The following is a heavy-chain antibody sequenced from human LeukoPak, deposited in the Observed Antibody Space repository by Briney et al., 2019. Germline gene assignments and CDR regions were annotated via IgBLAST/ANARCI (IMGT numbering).Heavy chain of an antibody. CDR2: ISGSGGST. J-gene: IGHJ4*02. CDR3: ASEIIFGSFDY. V-gene: IGHV3-23*01. Sequence: GGSLRLSCAASGFTFNTYNMNWVRQAPGKGLEWVSAISGSGGSTYYADSVKGRFTISRDNAKNSLYLQMNSLRAEDTAVYYCASEIIFGSFDYWGQGTLVTVSS. CDR1: GFTFNTYN. D-gene: IGHD3-3*01.